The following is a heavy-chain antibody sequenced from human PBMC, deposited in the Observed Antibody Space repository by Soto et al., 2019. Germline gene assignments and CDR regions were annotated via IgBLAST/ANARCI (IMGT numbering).Heavy chain of an antibody. Sequence: QVQLVQSGAEVKRPGSSVKVSCKASGDTFTFYSINWVRQAPGLGLEWMGRINPILSMSNYAQRFQGRVTMTADKSTITAYMELSSLRSEDTDIYYCASSYGSGYRAFDYWGQVALVTVSS. CDR3: ASSYGSGYRAFDY. CDR1: GDTFTFYS. CDR2: INPILSMS. J-gene: IGHJ4*02. D-gene: IGHD3-10*01. V-gene: IGHV1-69*02.